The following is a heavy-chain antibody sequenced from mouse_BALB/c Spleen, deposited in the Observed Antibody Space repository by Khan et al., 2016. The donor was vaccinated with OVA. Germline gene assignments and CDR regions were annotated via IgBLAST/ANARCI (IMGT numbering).Heavy chain of an antibody. CDR1: GYTFTSYW. CDR3: ARGDGYDRFAY. J-gene: IGHJ3*01. CDR2: IDPYDSDT. Sequence: QVQLQQPGAELVRPGASVKLSCKASGYTFTSYWMNWVKQRPEQGLEWIGRIDPYDSDTHYNPNFKDRATLTVDTFSSTAYMQLISLTSEDSAVYYCARGDGYDRFAYWGQGTLVTVSA. D-gene: IGHD2-2*01. V-gene: IGHV1-74*01.